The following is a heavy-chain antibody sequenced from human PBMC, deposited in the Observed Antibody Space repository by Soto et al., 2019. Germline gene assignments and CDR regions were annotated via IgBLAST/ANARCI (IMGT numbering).Heavy chain of an antibody. Sequence: QIQLVQSGAEAKKPGASVKVSCKASGYTFSSYHITWVRQAPGQGLEWMGWISAYNGNTNYAQNLQGRVTMTTDPSTSTAYMELRSLRSDDTAVYYCARDLPTVDYWGQGTLVTVSS. CDR3: ARDLPTVDY. CDR1: GYTFSSYH. CDR2: ISAYNGNT. J-gene: IGHJ4*02. V-gene: IGHV1-18*01.